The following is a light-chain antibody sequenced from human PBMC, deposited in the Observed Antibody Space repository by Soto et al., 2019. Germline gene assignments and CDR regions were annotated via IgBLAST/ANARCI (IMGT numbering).Light chain of an antibody. CDR1: QNVTSW. CDR2: AAS. Sequence: DIQMTQTPSTLSASVGDRVTITCRASQNVTSWLAWYQQKPGKAPKRLIYAASSLQSGVPSRFSGSGSGTEFTLTISSLQPEDFATYYCLQHNSYPRTFGQGTKVDI. CDR3: LQHNSYPRT. V-gene: IGKV1-5*01. J-gene: IGKJ1*01.